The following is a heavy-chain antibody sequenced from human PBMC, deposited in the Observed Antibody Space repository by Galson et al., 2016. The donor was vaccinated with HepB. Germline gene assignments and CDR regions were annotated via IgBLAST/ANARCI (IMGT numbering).Heavy chain of an antibody. D-gene: IGHD6-19*01. V-gene: IGHV3-23*01. CDR3: AIDPSQWHDLLFGN. Sequence: SLRLSCAASGFTFDKYGMTWFRQAPGKGLEWVSTICGRCGDMDYADSVKGRFTISRDDSKNTLYLHMNSLRVEDTAIHYCAIDPSQWHDLLFGNWAQGTLVTVSA. CDR1: GFTFDKYG. CDR2: ICGRCGDM. J-gene: IGHJ4*02.